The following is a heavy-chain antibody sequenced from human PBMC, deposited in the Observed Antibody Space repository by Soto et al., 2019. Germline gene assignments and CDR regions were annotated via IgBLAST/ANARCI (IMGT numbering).Heavy chain of an antibody. CDR3: AREGVEMATLTGAFDI. D-gene: IGHD5-12*01. CDR2: INHSGST. CDR1: SWSFIGYY. V-gene: IGHV4-34*01. J-gene: IGHJ3*02. Sequence: SVTLSLTCAVHSWSFIGYYWSWIHQPPGKGLEWIGEINHSGSTNYNPSLKSRVTISVDTSKNQFSLKLSSVTAADTAVYYCAREGVEMATLTGAFDIWGQGTMVT.